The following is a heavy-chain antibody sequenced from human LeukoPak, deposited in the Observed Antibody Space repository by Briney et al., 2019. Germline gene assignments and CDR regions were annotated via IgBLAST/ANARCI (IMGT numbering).Heavy chain of an antibody. D-gene: IGHD2-2*02. CDR2: INPNSGGT. CDR1: GYTFTGYY. CDR3: ARGYCSSTSCYMRNYYYYYMDV. V-gene: IGHV1-2*02. J-gene: IGHJ6*03. Sequence: ASVKVSCKASGYTFTGYYMHWVRQAPGQGLEWMGWINPNSGGTNYAQKFQGRVTMTRDTSISTAYMELSRLRSDDTAVYYCARGYCSSTSCYMRNYYYYYMDVWGKGTTVTVSS.